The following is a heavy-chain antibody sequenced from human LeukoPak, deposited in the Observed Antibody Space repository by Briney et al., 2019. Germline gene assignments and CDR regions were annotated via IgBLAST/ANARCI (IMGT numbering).Heavy chain of an antibody. CDR3: AREGPVFYGNHPFDY. D-gene: IGHD4-23*01. CDR2: ISAYNGNT. Sequence: ASVKVSCKASGYTFTSYYMHWVRQAPGQGLEWMGWISAYNGNTNYAQKLQGRVTMTTDTSTSTAYMELRSLRSDDTAVYYCAREGPVFYGNHPFDYWGQGTLVTVSS. V-gene: IGHV1-18*04. J-gene: IGHJ4*02. CDR1: GYTFTSYY.